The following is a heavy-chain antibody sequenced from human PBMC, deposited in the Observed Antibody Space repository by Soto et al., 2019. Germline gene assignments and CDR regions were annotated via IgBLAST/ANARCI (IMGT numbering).Heavy chain of an antibody. J-gene: IGHJ3*02. CDR2: IYYSEST. D-gene: IGHD5-12*01. CDR3: ARWWLMTRNALDI. V-gene: IGHV4-31*03. Sequence: PSETLSLTCTVSGGSISSGGYYWSWIRQHPGKGLEWIGYIYYSESTYYNPSLQSRVTISGDTSKNQFSLKLSSVIAADTAVYSCARWWLMTRNALDIWGQGTMVTVSS. CDR1: GGSISSGGYY.